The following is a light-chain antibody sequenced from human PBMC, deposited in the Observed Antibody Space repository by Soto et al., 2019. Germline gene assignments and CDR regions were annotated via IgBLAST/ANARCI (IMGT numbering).Light chain of an antibody. CDR3: SSYTSSSTHV. CDR1: SSDVGGYNY. CDR2: DVS. Sequence: QSALTQPRSVSGSPGQSVTISCTGTSSDVGGYNYVSWYQEQPGKAPKLMIYDVSKRPSGVPDRFSGPKSGNTASLTISGLQAEDEADYYRSSYTSSSTHVFGTGTKVTVL. V-gene: IGLV2-11*01. J-gene: IGLJ1*01.